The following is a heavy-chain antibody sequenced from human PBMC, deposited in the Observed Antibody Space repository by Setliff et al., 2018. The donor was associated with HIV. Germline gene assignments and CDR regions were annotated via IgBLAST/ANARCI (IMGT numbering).Heavy chain of an antibody. V-gene: IGHV1-69*10. CDR2: IIPILGIA. Sequence: GASVKVSCKASGGTFSSYAISWVRQAPGQGLEWMGGIIPILGIANYAQKFQGRATITADKSTSTAYMELSSLRSEDTAVYYCARGRVLRGYYYYYMDVWGKGTTVTVSS. CDR1: GGTFSSYA. CDR3: ARGRVLRGYYYYYMDV. J-gene: IGHJ6*03. D-gene: IGHD3-3*01.